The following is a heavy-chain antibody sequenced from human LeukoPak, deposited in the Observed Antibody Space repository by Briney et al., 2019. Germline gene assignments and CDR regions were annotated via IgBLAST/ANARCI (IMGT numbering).Heavy chain of an antibody. CDR3: ARLNTALVLAFDV. J-gene: IGHJ3*01. Sequence: GGSLRLSCAASGFSVSDNYMSWVRQAPGKGLEWVSILYTGGSTYYADSVKGRFTISRDNSKNTLYLQMNSLRAEDTAVYYCARLNTALVLAFDVWGRGTLVTVSS. V-gene: IGHV3-53*01. CDR1: GFSVSDNY. CDR2: LYTGGST. D-gene: IGHD5-18*01.